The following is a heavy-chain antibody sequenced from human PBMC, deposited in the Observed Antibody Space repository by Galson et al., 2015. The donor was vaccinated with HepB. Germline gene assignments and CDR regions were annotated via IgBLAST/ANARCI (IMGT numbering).Heavy chain of an antibody. CDR3: ARAAGDFWSGYIESYYMDV. Sequence: TLSLTCTVSGGSISSGGYYWSWIRQHPGKGLEWIGYIYYSGSTYYNPSLKSRVTMSVDTSKNQFSLKLSSVTAADTAVYYCARAAGDFWSGYIESYYMDVWGKGTTVTVSS. D-gene: IGHD3-3*01. CDR2: IYYSGST. CDR1: GGSISSGGYY. J-gene: IGHJ6*03. V-gene: IGHV4-31*03.